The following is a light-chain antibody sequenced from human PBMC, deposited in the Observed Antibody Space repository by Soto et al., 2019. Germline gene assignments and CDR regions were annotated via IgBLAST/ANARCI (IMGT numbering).Light chain of an antibody. Sequence: EIVMTQSPATLSVSPGETTRLSCRASQSINSDVAWYQQKVGQTPRLLIHGASTRATGIPARFSGSGSGTEFTLTISSLQSEDFAVYYCHQYNNWPPWTFGQGTKVDIK. CDR2: GAS. CDR3: HQYNNWPPWT. V-gene: IGKV3-15*01. J-gene: IGKJ1*01. CDR1: QSINSD.